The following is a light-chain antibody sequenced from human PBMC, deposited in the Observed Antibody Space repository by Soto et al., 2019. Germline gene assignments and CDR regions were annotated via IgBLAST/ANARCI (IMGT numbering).Light chain of an antibody. V-gene: IGKV3-20*01. CDR2: GAS. Sequence: EIVLTQSPGTLSLSPGERATLACRASQSVSSSYLAWYQQKPSQAPRLLIYGASGRATGIPDRFSGSGSGTDFTLTISRLEPEDFAVYYCQQYASSALYTFGQGTKLEI. CDR1: QSVSSSY. CDR3: QQYASSALYT. J-gene: IGKJ2*01.